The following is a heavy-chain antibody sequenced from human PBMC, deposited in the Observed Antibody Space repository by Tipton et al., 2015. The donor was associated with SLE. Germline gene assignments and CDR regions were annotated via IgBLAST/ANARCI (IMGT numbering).Heavy chain of an antibody. V-gene: IGHV4-59*08. D-gene: IGHD5-12*01. CDR3: ARRLTRYSGYDYFDY. CDR1: GGSISSYY. J-gene: IGHJ4*02. CDR2: IYYSGST. Sequence: GLVKPSETLSLTCTVSGGSISSYYWSWIRQPPGKGLEWIGYIYYSGSTNYNPSLKSRVTISVDTSKNQFSLKLSSVTAADTAVYYCARRLTRYSGYDYFDYWGQGTLVTASS.